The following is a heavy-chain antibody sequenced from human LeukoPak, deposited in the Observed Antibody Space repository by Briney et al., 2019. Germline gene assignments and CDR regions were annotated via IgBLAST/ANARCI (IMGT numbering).Heavy chain of an antibody. CDR1: GFTFSSYG. J-gene: IGHJ4*02. D-gene: IGHD3-3*01. V-gene: IGHV3-30*02. Sequence: GGSPRLSCAASGFTFSSYGMHWVRQAPGKGLEWVAFIRYDGSNKYYADSVKGRFTISRDNSKNTLYLQMNSLRAEDTAVYYCAKEDSIFGVVIAPFDYWGQGTLVTVSS. CDR2: IRYDGSNK. CDR3: AKEDSIFGVVIAPFDY.